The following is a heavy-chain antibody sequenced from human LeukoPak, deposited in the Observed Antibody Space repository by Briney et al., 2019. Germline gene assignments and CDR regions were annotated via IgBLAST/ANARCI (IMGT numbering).Heavy chain of an antibody. J-gene: IGHJ5*02. V-gene: IGHV1-69*02. D-gene: IGHD3-9*01. CDR3: ARSHYDILTGYRKNWFDP. Sequence: GASVKVSCKASGGTFSSYTISWVRQAPGQGLEWMGRIIPILGIANYAQKFQGRVTITADKSTSTAYMELSSLRSEDTAVYYCARSHYDILTGYRKNWFDPWGQGTLVTVSS. CDR1: GGTFSSYT. CDR2: IIPILGIA.